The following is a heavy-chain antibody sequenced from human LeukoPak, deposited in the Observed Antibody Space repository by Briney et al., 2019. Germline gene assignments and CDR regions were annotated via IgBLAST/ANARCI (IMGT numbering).Heavy chain of an antibody. CDR3: ARDLTAVAGNWYLIS. CDR1: GYTFTSYG. V-gene: IGHV1-18*04. CDR2: ISAYNGNT. J-gene: IGHJ2*01. D-gene: IGHD6-19*01. Sequence: ASVKVSCKASGYTFTSYGISWVRQAPGQGLEWMGWISAYNGNTNYAQKFQGRVTMTTDTSTGTAYMELRSLRSDDTAVYYCARDLTAVAGNWYLISGAVAPWSLSPQ.